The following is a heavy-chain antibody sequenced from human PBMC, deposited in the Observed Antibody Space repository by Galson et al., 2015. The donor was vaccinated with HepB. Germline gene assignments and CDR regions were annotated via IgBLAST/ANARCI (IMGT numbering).Heavy chain of an antibody. V-gene: IGHV1-18*04. J-gene: IGHJ4*02. CDR2: ISAYNGNT. D-gene: IGHD6-19*01. CDR1: GYTFTSYG. Sequence: SVKVSCKASGYTFTSYGISWVRQAPGQGLEWMGWISAYNGNTNYAQKLQGRVTMTTDTSTSTAYMELRSLRSDDTAVYYCAREPYSRGWGGGYFDYWGQGTLVTVSS. CDR3: AREPYSRGWGGGYFDY.